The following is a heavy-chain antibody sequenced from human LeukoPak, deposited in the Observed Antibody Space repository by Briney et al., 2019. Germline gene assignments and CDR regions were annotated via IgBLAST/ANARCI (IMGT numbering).Heavy chain of an antibody. CDR3: ARATGYSSGWYEDY. J-gene: IGHJ4*02. V-gene: IGHV4-34*01. Sequence: SETLSLTCAVYGGSFSGYYWSWIRQPPGKGLEWIGEINHSGSTNYNPSLKSRVTISVDTSKNQFSLKLSSVTAADTAVYYCARATGYSSGWYEDYWGQGTLATVSS. CDR1: GGSFSGYY. D-gene: IGHD6-19*01. CDR2: INHSGST.